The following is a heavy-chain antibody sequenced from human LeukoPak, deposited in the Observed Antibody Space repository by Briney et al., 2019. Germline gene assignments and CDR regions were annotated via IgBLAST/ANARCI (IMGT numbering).Heavy chain of an antibody. V-gene: IGHV3-48*01. J-gene: IGHJ4*02. CDR3: AKGLCSNLLGFDY. Sequence: GGSLRLSCAASGFTFSSYSMNWVRQAPGKGLEWVSYISSSSSTIYYADSVKGRFTISRDNAKNSLYLQMNSLRAEDMALYYCAKGLCSNLLGFDYCGQGTLVTVSS. D-gene: IGHD4-11*01. CDR2: ISSSSSTI. CDR1: GFTFSSYS.